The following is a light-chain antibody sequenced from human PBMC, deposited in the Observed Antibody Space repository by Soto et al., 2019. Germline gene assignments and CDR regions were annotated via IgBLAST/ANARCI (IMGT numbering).Light chain of an antibody. CDR3: QQYRHAPPPT. CDR2: GAS. V-gene: IGKV3-20*01. J-gene: IGKJ1*01. CDR1: QSVSSNY. Sequence: ETVLTQSPGTLSLSPGERATLSCRASQSVSSNYLAWYQQIPGQAPRLLIYGASSRATGIPDRFSGSGSGTDFTLTISRLEPEDFELYYCQQYRHAPPPTFAHEPKLAIK.